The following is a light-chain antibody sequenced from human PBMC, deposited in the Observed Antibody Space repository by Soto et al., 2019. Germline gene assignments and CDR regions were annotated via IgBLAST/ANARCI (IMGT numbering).Light chain of an antibody. V-gene: IGKV3-15*01. CDR3: QQYGTSPRT. J-gene: IGKJ1*01. CDR1: QSVSSN. CDR2: GAS. Sequence: EIVMTQSPATLSVSPGEIATLSFRASQSVSSNLAWYQQKPGQAPRLLIYGASIRATGIPARFSGSGSGTDFTLTISRLEPEDFAVYFCQQYGTSPRTFGQGTKVDIK.